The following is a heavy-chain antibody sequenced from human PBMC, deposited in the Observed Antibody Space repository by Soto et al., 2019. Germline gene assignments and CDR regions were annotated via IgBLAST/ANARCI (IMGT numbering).Heavy chain of an antibody. J-gene: IGHJ5*02. Sequence: ASVKDSCKASGYTFTAQYLHWVRKAPGEGLEWMGWINPTTGATRYAQKFQGRVTLTRATSMSTAYFEVRSLRPDDTAVYSCAKGDSSWGRWFDPWGQGTLVTVSS. CDR2: INPTTGAT. CDR3: AKGDSSWGRWFDP. CDR1: GYTFTAQY. V-gene: IGHV1-2*02. D-gene: IGHD6-13*01.